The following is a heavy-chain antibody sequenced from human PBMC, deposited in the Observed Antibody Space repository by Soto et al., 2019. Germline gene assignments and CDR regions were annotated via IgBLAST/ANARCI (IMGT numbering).Heavy chain of an antibody. CDR3: ALSGAERPSFVEQKY. J-gene: IGHJ4*02. D-gene: IGHD1-1*01. CDR2: INPDGNST. Sequence: PGGCLSLSFAASGFTFRTYWTHLVCQAPGKGLVWVSRINPDGNSTPYADFVKGRFTRSRDNAKNTLFLQMNSLRGEDTATYYWALSGAERPSFVEQKYGGKGSRVTV. V-gene: IGHV3-74*01. CDR1: GFTFRTYW.